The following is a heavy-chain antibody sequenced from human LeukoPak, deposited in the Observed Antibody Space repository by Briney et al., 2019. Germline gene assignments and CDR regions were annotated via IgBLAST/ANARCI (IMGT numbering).Heavy chain of an antibody. J-gene: IGHJ4*02. D-gene: IGHD3-10*01. CDR1: GGSLSSYS. Sequence: SETLSLTCTVSGGSLSSYSWSWVRQPLGRGLEWIGYIYYSGNTIYNPSLKSRVTMSLDTSKNQFSLKLSSVTAADTAVYYCAGDYGSGSYRFDYWGQGILVTVSS. CDR3: AGDYGSGSYRFDY. CDR2: IYYSGNT. V-gene: IGHV4-59*12.